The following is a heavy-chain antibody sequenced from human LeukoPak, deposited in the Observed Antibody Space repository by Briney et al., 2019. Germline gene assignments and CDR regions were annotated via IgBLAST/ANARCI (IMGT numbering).Heavy chain of an antibody. D-gene: IGHD1-26*01. CDR3: ARGPRWDPHFDY. Sequence: ASVKVSCKAFVYTFTGYSMYWVRQAPGQGLEWMGWINPNSGDTNSAQKFQGRVTMTRDTSISTAYMELSRLRFDDTAVYYCARGPRWDPHFDYWGQGTLVTVSS. CDR2: INPNSGDT. CDR1: VYTFTGYS. V-gene: IGHV1-2*02. J-gene: IGHJ4*02.